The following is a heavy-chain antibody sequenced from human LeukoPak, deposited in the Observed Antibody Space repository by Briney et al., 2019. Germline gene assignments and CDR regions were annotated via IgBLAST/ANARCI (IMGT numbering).Heavy chain of an antibody. CDR3: ARRGTTAIDY. V-gene: IGHV4-31*11. CDR2: MYYSGST. J-gene: IGHJ4*02. D-gene: IGHD1-7*01. Sequence: SETLSLTCAVSGGSISSSSYDWGWIRQHPGKGLEWIAYMYYSGSTYYNPSLKSRVTISVDTSENQFSLKLSSVTAADTAVYYCARRGTTAIDYWGQGTLVTVSS. CDR1: GGSISSSSYD.